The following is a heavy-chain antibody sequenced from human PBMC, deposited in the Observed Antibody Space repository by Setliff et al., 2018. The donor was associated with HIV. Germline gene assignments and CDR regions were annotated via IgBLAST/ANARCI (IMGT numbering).Heavy chain of an antibody. CDR2: ISGESRRT. J-gene: IGHJ4*02. D-gene: IGHD3-22*01. CDR3: AKDPGGISGYYEGVESYFDY. Sequence: GGSLRLSCAASGFMFSDYAMSWVRQVPGKGLEWVSIISGESRRTSYADSVKGRFTISRDNSKNTMYLQMNSLRAEDTAVYYCAKDPGGISGYYEGVESYFDYWGQGTLVTVSS. V-gene: IGHV3-23*01. CDR1: GFMFSDYA.